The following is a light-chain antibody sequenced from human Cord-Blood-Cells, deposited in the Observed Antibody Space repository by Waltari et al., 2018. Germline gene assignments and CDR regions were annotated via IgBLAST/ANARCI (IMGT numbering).Light chain of an antibody. CDR3: SSYAGSNKIVV. CDR1: SSDVGGYNY. Sequence: QSALTQPPSASGSPGQSVTISCTGTSSDVGGYNYVSWYQQHPGKAPKLMIYAVSKRPSGVPDRFSCSKSGNTASLTVSGLQAEDEADYYCSSYAGSNKIVVFGGGTKLTVL. J-gene: IGLJ2*01. CDR2: AVS. V-gene: IGLV2-8*01.